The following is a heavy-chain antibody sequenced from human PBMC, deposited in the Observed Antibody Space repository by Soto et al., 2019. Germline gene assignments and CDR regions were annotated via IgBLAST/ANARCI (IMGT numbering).Heavy chain of an antibody. V-gene: IGHV4-31*03. J-gene: IGHJ5*02. Sequence: SETLSLTCTVSGGSISSGGYYWSWIRQHPGKGLEWIGYIYYSGSTYYNPSLKSRVTISVDTSKNQFSLKLSSVTAADTAVYYCARVGGFKYRSGPGPNWFAPWGQGTLVTVS. CDR1: GGSISSGGYY. D-gene: IGHD3-10*01. CDR2: IYYSGST. CDR3: ARVGGFKYRSGPGPNWFAP.